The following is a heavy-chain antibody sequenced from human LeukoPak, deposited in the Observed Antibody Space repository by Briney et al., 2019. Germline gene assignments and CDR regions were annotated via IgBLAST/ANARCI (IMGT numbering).Heavy chain of an antibody. CDR2: ISGSGGST. CDR1: GITLSNYG. V-gene: IGHV3-23*01. CDR3: AKRGVVIRVILVGFHKEAYYFDS. J-gene: IGHJ4*02. D-gene: IGHD3-22*01. Sequence: GGSLRLSCAVSGITLSNYGMSWVRQAPGKGLEWVAGISGSGGSTNYADSVKGRFTTSRDNPKNTLYLQMNSLRAEDTALYFCAKRGVVIRVILVGFHKEAYYFDSWGQGALVTVSS.